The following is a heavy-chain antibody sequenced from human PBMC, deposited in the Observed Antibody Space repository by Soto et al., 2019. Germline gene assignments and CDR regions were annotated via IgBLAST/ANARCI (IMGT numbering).Heavy chain of an antibody. CDR1: GFTFSSFA. CDR3: AKDRCGGDCYFFDY. D-gene: IGHD2-21*02. Sequence: EVQLLESGGVLVQPGGSLRLSCAASGLPSGFTFSSFAMSWVRQAPGKGLEWVSGITGSGGSTYYADSVKGRFTISRDKSKNTLYLQMDSLRAEDTARYYCAKDRCGGDCYFFDYWGRGTLVTVSS. CDR2: ITGSGGST. V-gene: IGHV3-23*01. J-gene: IGHJ4*02.